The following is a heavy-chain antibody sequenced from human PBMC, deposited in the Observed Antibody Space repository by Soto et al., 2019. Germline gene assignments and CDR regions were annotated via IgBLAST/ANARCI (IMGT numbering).Heavy chain of an antibody. D-gene: IGHD3-22*01. V-gene: IGHV3-73*01. CDR2: IRSKANSYAT. Sequence: EVQLVESGGGLVQPGGSLKLSCAASGFTLSGSAMHWVRQASGKGLEWVGRIRSKANSYATAYAASVKGRFTISRDVXKNTAYLQMNRLKTEDTAVYYCSSRYYYDSSGSNYWGQGTLVTVSS. CDR3: SSRYYYDSSGSNY. J-gene: IGHJ4*02. CDR1: GFTLSGSA.